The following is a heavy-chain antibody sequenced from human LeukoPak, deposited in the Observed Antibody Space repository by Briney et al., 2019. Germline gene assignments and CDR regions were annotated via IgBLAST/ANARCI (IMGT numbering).Heavy chain of an antibody. CDR2: ISSSGSTI. V-gene: IGHV3-11*01. CDR3: ARADVVVVAATLYYYGTDV. Sequence: NAGGSLRLSCAASGFTFSDYYMSWIRQAPGKGLEWVSYISSSGSTIYYADSVKGRFTISRDNAKNSLYLQMNSLRAEDTAVYYCARADVVVVAATLYYYGTDVWGQGTTVTVSS. D-gene: IGHD2-15*01. J-gene: IGHJ6*02. CDR1: GFTFSDYY.